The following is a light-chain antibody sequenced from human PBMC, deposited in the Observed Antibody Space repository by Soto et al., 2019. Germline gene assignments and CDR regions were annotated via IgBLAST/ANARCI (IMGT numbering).Light chain of an antibody. CDR3: QQCYNTPRT. CDR1: HSISNY. Sequence: DIQMPQSPSSLSASVGDRVTITCRASHSISNYLNWYQQKPGKAPKLLIYAVSTLQGGVPPRFSGSGSGTDFTLTISSLQPEDFATYYCQQCYNTPRTLGQGTKLEIK. CDR2: AVS. V-gene: IGKV1-39*01. J-gene: IGKJ2*01.